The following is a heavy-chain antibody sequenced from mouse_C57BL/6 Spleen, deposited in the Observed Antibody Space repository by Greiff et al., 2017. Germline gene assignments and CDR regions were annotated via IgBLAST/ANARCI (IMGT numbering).Heavy chain of an antibody. CDR1: GYTFTSYW. CDR2: IYPGSGST. CDR3: ARSTVWYFDV. J-gene: IGHJ1*03. V-gene: IGHV1-55*01. D-gene: IGHD1-1*01. Sequence: VKLQQPGAELVKPGASVKMSCKASGYTFTSYWITWVKQRPGQGLEWIGDIYPGSGSTNYNEKFKSKATLTVDTSSSTAYMQLSSLTSEDSAVYYCARSTVWYFDVWGTGTTVTVSS.